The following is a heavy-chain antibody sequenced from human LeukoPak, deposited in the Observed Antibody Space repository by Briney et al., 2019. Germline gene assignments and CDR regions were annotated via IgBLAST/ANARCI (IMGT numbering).Heavy chain of an antibody. CDR3: AREYCGGDCYLYYYYGMDV. D-gene: IGHD2-21*02. CDR2: IYYSGST. CDR1: GGSVSSGSYY. Sequence: SETLSLTCSVSGGSVSSGSYYWSWIRQPPGKGLEWIGYIYYSGSTYYNPSLKSRVTISVDTSKNQFSLKLSSVTAADTAVYYCAREYCGGDCYLYYYYGMDVWGQGTTVTVSS. V-gene: IGHV4-30-4*01. J-gene: IGHJ6*02.